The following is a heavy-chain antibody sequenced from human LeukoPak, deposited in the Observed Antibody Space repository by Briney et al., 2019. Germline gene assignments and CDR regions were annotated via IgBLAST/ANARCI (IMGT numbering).Heavy chain of an antibody. CDR3: AYGAKTYYYDSCGYFDY. CDR2: ISGSGGST. Sequence: PGCSLTLSCPASGFTFSNYAMSWVRQAPGKGLEWVSAISGSGGSTYHAHSVKGRFTVSRDNSKNTLYLQINILRADDTAVYYCAYGAKTYYYDSCGYFDYWGRGALVTAS. D-gene: IGHD3-22*01. CDR1: GFTFSNYA. V-gene: IGHV3-23*01. J-gene: IGHJ4*02.